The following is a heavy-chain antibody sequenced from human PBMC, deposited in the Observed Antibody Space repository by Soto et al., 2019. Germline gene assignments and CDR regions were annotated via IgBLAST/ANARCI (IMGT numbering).Heavy chain of an antibody. CDR1: GFSLSTSGVA. V-gene: IGHV2-5*02. J-gene: IGHJ5*02. Sequence: QITLKESGPTLVKPTQTLTLTCTFSGFSLSTSGVAVGWIRLTPGKALEWLAVIYWDDDKRYSPSLKSRLTIIKDTATNQVVLTMTNMDPVDTATYYCAHAVTYNRGLFQNWFDPGGPGTLVTVSS. CDR2: IYWDDDK. CDR3: AHAVTYNRGLFQNWFDP. D-gene: IGHD3-10*01.